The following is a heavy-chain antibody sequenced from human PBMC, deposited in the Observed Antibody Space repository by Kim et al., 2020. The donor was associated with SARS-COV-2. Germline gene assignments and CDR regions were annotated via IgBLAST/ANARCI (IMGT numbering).Heavy chain of an antibody. CDR3: ARFRGDGYNYVDY. J-gene: IGHJ4*02. V-gene: IGHV4-59*01. D-gene: IGHD3-10*01. Sequence: YTPSRKRRITISGDTSKSQFSLKRNSVTAADTAVYYCARFRGDGYNYVDYWGQGTLVSVSS.